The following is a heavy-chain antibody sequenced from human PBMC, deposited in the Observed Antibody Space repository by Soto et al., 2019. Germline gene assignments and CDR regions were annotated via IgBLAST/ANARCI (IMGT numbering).Heavy chain of an antibody. CDR2: INQDESQK. Sequence: GGSLRLSCAASGFRFSMYWMSWVRQAPGKGLEWVAHINQDESQKYYVDSAKGRFTISRDNAKNSLYLQMNSLRAEDTALYYCAKDIDPGYCISTSCSYSYYGMDVWGQGTTVTVSS. V-gene: IGHV3-7*03. CDR1: GFRFSMYW. J-gene: IGHJ6*02. CDR3: AKDIDPGYCISTSCSYSYYGMDV. D-gene: IGHD2-2*01.